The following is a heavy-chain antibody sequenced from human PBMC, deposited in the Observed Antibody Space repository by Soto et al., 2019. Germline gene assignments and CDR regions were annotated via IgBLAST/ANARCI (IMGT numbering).Heavy chain of an antibody. CDR2: IYYSGST. D-gene: IGHD3-10*01. CDR1: GGSISSSSYY. Sequence: SETLSLTCTVSGGSISSSSYYWGWIRQPPGKGLEWIGSIYYSGSTYYNPSLKSRVTISVDTSKNQFSLKLSSVTAADTAVYYCARRYGSSFDYWGQGTLVTVSS. V-gene: IGHV4-39*01. CDR3: ARRYGSSFDY. J-gene: IGHJ4*02.